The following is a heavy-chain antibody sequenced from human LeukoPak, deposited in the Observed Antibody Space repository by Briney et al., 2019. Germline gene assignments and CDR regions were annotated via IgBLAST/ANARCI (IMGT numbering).Heavy chain of an antibody. CDR3: ARGGYSYSFDY. Sequence: SETLSLTCTVSGGSISSYYWSWIRQPPGKGLERIGYIYYSGSTNYNPSPKSRVTISVDTSKNQFSLKLSSVTAADTAVYYCARGGYSYSFDYWGQGTLVTVSS. J-gene: IGHJ4*02. CDR1: GGSISSYY. CDR2: IYYSGST. V-gene: IGHV4-59*01. D-gene: IGHD5-18*01.